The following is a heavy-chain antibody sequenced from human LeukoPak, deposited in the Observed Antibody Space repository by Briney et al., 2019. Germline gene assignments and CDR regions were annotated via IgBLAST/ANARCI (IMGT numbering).Heavy chain of an antibody. D-gene: IGHD2-15*01. CDR2: IFHSGTI. V-gene: IGHV4-4*02. J-gene: IGHJ5*02. Sequence: PGGSLRLSCAVSGFTFSDAWMSWVRQSPGKGLEWIGEIFHSGTINYNPSLKSRATISVDKSKNQFSLKLTSVTAADTAMYYCARRWWEQPFDLWGQGTLVTVSS. CDR1: GFTFSDAW. CDR3: ARRWWEQPFDL.